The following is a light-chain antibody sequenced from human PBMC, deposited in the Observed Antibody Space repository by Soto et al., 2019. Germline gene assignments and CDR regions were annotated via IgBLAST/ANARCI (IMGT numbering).Light chain of an antibody. CDR1: QSFNSIY. CDR2: ATS. CDR3: QQYDSSSVT. V-gene: IGKV3-20*01. J-gene: IGKJ5*01. Sequence: DIVLTQSPGTLSLSPGERATLSCRASQSFNSIYLAWYQQKPGQAPRLLIYATSNRATGIPDRFSGSGSGRDFTLTIDRLEPEDFAVYYCQQYDSSSVTFGQGARLEIK.